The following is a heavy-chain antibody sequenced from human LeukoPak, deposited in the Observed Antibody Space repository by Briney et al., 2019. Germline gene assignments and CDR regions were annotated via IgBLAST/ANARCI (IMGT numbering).Heavy chain of an antibody. CDR2: ISSSSSYI. Sequence: GGSLRLSCAASGFTFSSYSMNWVRQAPGKGLEWVSSISSSSSYIYYADSVKGRFTISRDNAKNSLYLQMNSLRAEDTAVYYCARVLGYYYDSSGYGDAFDIWGQGTMVTVSS. D-gene: IGHD3-22*01. J-gene: IGHJ3*02. CDR1: GFTFSSYS. CDR3: ARVLGYYYDSSGYGDAFDI. V-gene: IGHV3-21*01.